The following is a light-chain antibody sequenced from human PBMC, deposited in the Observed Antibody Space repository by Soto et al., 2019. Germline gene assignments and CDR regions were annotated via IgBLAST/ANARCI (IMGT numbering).Light chain of an antibody. Sequence: QSVLTQPPSVSGAPGQRVTISCTGRGSSIGAGYDVHWYQQLPGTAPQLLIYDNNNRRSGVPDRFSASRSGASASLAITGLQAEDEADHYCQSYDISLSAYVFGTGTKVTVL. CDR3: QSYDISLSAYV. V-gene: IGLV1-40*01. CDR1: GSSIGAGYD. CDR2: DNN. J-gene: IGLJ1*01.